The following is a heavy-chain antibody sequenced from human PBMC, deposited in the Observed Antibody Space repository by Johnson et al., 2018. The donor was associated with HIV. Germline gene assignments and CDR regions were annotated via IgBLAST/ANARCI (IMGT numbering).Heavy chain of an antibody. D-gene: IGHD3-22*01. CDR2: IGTAGDT. Sequence: VLLVESGGGVVQPGRSLRLSCAASGFTFSSYDMHWVRQATGKGLEWVSAIGTAGDTYYPGSVKGRFTISRENAKNSLYLQMNSLRAEDTAVYYCARGDYHDSSGYFSDAFDVWGQGTMVTVSS. CDR1: GFTFSSYD. J-gene: IGHJ3*01. V-gene: IGHV3-13*01. CDR3: ARGDYHDSSGYFSDAFDV.